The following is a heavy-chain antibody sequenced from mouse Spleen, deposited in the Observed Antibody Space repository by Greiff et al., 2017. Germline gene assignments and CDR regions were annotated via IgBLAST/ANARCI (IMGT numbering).Heavy chain of an antibody. Sequence: EVKLMESGGDLVKPGGSLKLSCAASGFTFSSYGMSWVRQTPDKRLEWVATISSGGSYTYYPDSVKGRFTISRDNAKNTLYLQMSSLKSEDTAMYYCARHGPFITTVEYYFDYWGQGTTLTVSS. J-gene: IGHJ2*01. CDR2: ISSGGSYT. V-gene: IGHV5-6*01. CDR1: GFTFSSYG. CDR3: ARHGPFITTVEYYFDY. D-gene: IGHD1-1*01.